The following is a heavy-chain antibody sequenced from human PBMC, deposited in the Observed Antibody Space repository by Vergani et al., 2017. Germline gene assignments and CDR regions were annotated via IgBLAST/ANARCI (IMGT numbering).Heavy chain of an antibody. Sequence: QVQLVESGGGVVQTGRSLRLSCAASGFTFSSYGMHWVRQAPGKGLEWVAVISYDGSNKYYADSVKGRFTISRDNSKNTLYLQMNSLRAEDTAVYYCAKDRRLGTNYMDVWGKXP. J-gene: IGHJ6*03. CDR2: ISYDGSNK. V-gene: IGHV3-30*18. D-gene: IGHD7-27*01. CDR3: AKDRRLGTNYMDV. CDR1: GFTFSSYG.